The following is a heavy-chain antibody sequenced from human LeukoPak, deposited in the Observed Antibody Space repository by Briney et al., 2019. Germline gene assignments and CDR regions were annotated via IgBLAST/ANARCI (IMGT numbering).Heavy chain of an antibody. Sequence: SVNVSCKASGGSFSSYAISWVRQATGQGLEWMGGIIPIFGTANYAQKLQGRVTMTTDTSTSTAYMELRSLRSDDTAVYYCASLGSSWYNFDYWGQGTLVTVSS. D-gene: IGHD6-13*01. CDR2: IIPIFGTA. J-gene: IGHJ4*02. CDR1: GGSFSSYA. CDR3: ASLGSSWYNFDY. V-gene: IGHV1-69*05.